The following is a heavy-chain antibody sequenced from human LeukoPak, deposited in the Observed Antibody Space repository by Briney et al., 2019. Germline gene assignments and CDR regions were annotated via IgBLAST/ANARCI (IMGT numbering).Heavy chain of an antibody. J-gene: IGHJ3*02. CDR3: ARDESLSLTGPFDI. CDR1: GFTFSGYA. D-gene: IGHD7-27*01. Sequence: GGSLRLSCAASGFTFSGYAMHWVRQAPGKGLEWVAVISYDGSNKYYADSEKGRFTISRDNSKNTLYLQMNSLRAEDTAMYYCARDESLSLTGPFDIWGQGTMVTVSS. CDR2: ISYDGSNK. V-gene: IGHV3-30-3*01.